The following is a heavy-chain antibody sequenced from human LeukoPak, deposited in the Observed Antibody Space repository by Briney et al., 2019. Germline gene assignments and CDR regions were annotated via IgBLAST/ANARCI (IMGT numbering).Heavy chain of an antibody. D-gene: IGHD6-13*01. Sequence: PGRSLRLACEASGFTFDGYAMHRVQQAPGGGLVWVSGISWNSGSVGYADSVWGRFTISRDNAKNSLYLQMNSLRAEDTALYYCAKDHSSSWYLLGIPFDYWGQGTLVTVSS. CDR2: ISWNSGSV. CDR1: GFTFDGYA. CDR3: AKDHSSSWYLLGIPFDY. V-gene: IGHV3-9*01. J-gene: IGHJ4*02.